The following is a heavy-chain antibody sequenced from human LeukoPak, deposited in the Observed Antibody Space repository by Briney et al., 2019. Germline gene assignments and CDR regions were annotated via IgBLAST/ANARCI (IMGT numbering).Heavy chain of an antibody. CDR2: ISTNTGNP. D-gene: IGHD3-10*02. Sequence: ASVKVSCKASGYTFTHYPMIWVRQAPGQGLEGMGWISTNTGNPTYAQGFTGRFVFSLDTSVSTAYLQISSLKADDTAVYYCARAMSFYQYYYMDVWGKGTTVTVSS. V-gene: IGHV7-4-1*02. CDR1: GYTFTHYP. CDR3: ARAMSFYQYYYMDV. J-gene: IGHJ6*03.